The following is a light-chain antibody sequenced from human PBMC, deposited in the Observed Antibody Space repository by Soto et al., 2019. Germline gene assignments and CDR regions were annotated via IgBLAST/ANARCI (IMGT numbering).Light chain of an antibody. CDR3: QQYSSFSRRT. J-gene: IGKJ1*01. CDR1: QSISNW. CDR2: EAS. Sequence: IQLTQSPSTLSASVGDRVTITCRVSQSISNWLAWYQQKPGKAPKLLIYEASTLQSGLPSRFSGSRSGTEFTLTISSLQPDDFATYFCQQYSSFSRRTFGQGTRWISN. V-gene: IGKV1-5*01.